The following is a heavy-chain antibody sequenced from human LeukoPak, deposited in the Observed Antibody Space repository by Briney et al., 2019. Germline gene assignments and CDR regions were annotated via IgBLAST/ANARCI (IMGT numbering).Heavy chain of an antibody. CDR1: GGSISSGGYY. V-gene: IGHV4-31*03. J-gene: IGHJ4*02. Sequence: SETLSLTCTVSGGSISSGGYYWSWIRQHPGKGLEWIGYIYYSGSTYYSPSLKSRVTISVDTSKNQFSLKLSSVTAADTAVYYCARGATAHLDYWGQGTLVTVSS. D-gene: IGHD4-11*01. CDR3: ARGATAHLDY. CDR2: IYYSGST.